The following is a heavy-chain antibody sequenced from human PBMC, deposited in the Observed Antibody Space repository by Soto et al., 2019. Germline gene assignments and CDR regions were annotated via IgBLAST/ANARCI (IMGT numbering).Heavy chain of an antibody. Sequence: ASVKVSCEASGFTFTSSAVQWVRQARGQRLEWIGWIVVGSGNTNYAQKFQERVTITRDMSTSTAYMELSSLRSEDTAVYYCAAVLAVAGTGCFDYWGQGTLVTVSS. J-gene: IGHJ4*02. CDR2: IVVGSGNT. D-gene: IGHD6-19*01. V-gene: IGHV1-58*01. CDR1: GFTFTSSA. CDR3: AAVLAVAGTGCFDY.